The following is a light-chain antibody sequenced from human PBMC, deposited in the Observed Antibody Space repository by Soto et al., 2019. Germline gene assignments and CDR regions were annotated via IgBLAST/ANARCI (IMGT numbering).Light chain of an antibody. CDR3: QQYNSYTWT. V-gene: IGKV1-5*01. CDR2: DAS. J-gene: IGKJ1*01. Sequence: GDRVTITCRASQSISSWLAWYQQKPGKAPKLLIYDASSLESGVPSRFSGSGSGPEFTLTISSLQPDDFATYYCQQYNSYTWTFGQGTQVEIK. CDR1: QSISSW.